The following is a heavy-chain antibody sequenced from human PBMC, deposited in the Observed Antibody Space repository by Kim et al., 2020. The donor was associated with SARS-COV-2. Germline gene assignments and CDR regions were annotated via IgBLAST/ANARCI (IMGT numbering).Heavy chain of an antibody. Sequence: LSLTCAASGFTFSTYWMNWVRQAPGKGLEWVATIKHDGSEEFYVDSVRGRFTISRDNAKNSLDLQMSSLRAEDTAVYYCARDIKDYWGQGVLVTVSS. J-gene: IGHJ4*02. CDR2: IKHDGSEE. CDR1: GFTFSTYW. V-gene: IGHV3-7*03. CDR3: ARDIKDY.